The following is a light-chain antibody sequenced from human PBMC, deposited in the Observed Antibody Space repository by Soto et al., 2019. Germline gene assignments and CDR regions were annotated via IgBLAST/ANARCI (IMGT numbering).Light chain of an antibody. V-gene: IGKV3-15*01. J-gene: IGKJ2*01. CDR3: QQYNNLPL. CDR2: GAS. Sequence: EIVMTQSPATLSVSPGERATLSCRASQSVSSNLAWYQQKPGQAPRLLIYGASTRATGIPARFSGSGSGTEFPLTISSLQSDDFAFDYGQQYNNLPLFVQGSKLEIK. CDR1: QSVSSN.